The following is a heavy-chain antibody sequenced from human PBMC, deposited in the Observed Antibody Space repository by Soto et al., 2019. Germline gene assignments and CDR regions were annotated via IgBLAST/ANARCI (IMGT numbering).Heavy chain of an antibody. V-gene: IGHV5-10-1*01. CDR1: GYSFTSYW. CDR3: ARHWYCSGGSCYAVDV. Sequence: GESLKISCKGSGYSFTSYWISWVRQMPGKGLEWMGRIDPSDSYTNYSPSFQGHVTISADKSISTAYLQWSSLKASDTAMYYCARHWYCSGGSCYAVDVWGQGTTVTVSS. J-gene: IGHJ6*02. CDR2: IDPSDSYT. D-gene: IGHD2-15*01.